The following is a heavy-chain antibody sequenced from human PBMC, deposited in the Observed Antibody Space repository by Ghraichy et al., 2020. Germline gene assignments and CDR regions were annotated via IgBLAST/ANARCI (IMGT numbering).Heavy chain of an antibody. D-gene: IGHD5-12*01. CDR3: ARLERWDIAPEYFDY. V-gene: IGHV1-69*13. CDR1: GCTFSSYA. Sequence: SVKVSCKASGCTFSSYAISWVRQAPGQGLEWMGGIIPIFGTANYAQKFQGRVTITADESTSTAYMELSSLRSEDTAVYYCARLERWDIAPEYFDYWGQGTLVTVSS. CDR2: IIPIFGTA. J-gene: IGHJ4*02.